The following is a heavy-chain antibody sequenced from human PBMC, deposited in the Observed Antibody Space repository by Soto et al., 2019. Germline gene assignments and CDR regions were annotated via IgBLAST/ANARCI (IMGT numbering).Heavy chain of an antibody. CDR1: GFTFSSYA. CDR2: NSGSGEST. CDR3: ARVLNYYGSGSYP. J-gene: IGHJ4*02. D-gene: IGHD3-10*01. Sequence: GGSLRLSCAASGFTFSSYAMTWVRQAPGKGLEWVSGNSGSGESTYYADSVKGRFTISRDDSKTTLYLQMNSLRAEDTAVYYCARVLNYYGSGSYPWGQGTLVTVSS. V-gene: IGHV3-23*01.